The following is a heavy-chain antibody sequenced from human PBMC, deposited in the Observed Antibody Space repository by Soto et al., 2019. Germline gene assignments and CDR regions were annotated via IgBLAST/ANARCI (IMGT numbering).Heavy chain of an antibody. CDR2: INAGNGYK. Sequence: QVQLVQSGAEVKMPGASVRISCKASGYTFTAYLIHWVRQAPGQGLEWMGWINAGNGYKEYAQKFQGRINITRNISATTAYLEVTGLTPEDTAIYYCARDRAAVRWFDPWGQGSLVTVSS. V-gene: IGHV1-3*01. J-gene: IGHJ5*02. D-gene: IGHD6-13*01. CDR3: ARDRAAVRWFDP. CDR1: GYTFTAYL.